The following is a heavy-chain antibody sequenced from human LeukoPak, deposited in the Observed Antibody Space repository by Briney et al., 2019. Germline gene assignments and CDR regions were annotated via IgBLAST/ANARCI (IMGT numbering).Heavy chain of an antibody. CDR2: ISWNSGSI. CDR1: GFTFDDYA. CDR3: AKDGLERPYYFDY. Sequence: GGSLRLSCAASGFTFDDYAMHWVRQAPGKGLEWVSGISWNSGSIGHADSVKGRFTISRDNAKNSLYLQMNSLRAEDTALYYCAKDGLERPYYFDYWGQGTLVTVSS. V-gene: IGHV3-9*01. J-gene: IGHJ4*02. D-gene: IGHD1-1*01.